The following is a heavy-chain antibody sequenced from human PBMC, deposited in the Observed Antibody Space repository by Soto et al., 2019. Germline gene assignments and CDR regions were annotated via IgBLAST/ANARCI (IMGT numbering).Heavy chain of an antibody. J-gene: IGHJ4*02. CDR1: GFTFSSYT. CDR3: ARVLGFIVGATMFDY. CDR2: ISTSSYYI. V-gene: IGHV3-21*02. Sequence: EVQLVESGGGLVKPGGSLRLSCAASGFTFSSYTMNWVRQAPGKGLEWVSSISTSSYYIYYADSMKGRFTISRDNAKNSLYLQMNSLRAEDTAVYYCARVLGFIVGATMFDYWGQGTLVTVSS. D-gene: IGHD1-26*01.